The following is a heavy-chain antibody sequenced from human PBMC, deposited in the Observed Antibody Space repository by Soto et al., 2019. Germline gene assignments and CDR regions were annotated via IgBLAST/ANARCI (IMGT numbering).Heavy chain of an antibody. CDR1: GGPIRSYY. D-gene: IGHD3-16*01. Sequence: ASETLSLTCPVSGGPIRSYYWSWIRQPPGKGLEWIGYIYYSGSTNYNPSLKSRVTISVDTSKNQFSLNLSSVTAADTAVYYCASGLGGGPPRFDYWGQGTQVTVS. J-gene: IGHJ4*02. V-gene: IGHV4-59*08. CDR3: ASGLGGGPPRFDY. CDR2: IYYSGST.